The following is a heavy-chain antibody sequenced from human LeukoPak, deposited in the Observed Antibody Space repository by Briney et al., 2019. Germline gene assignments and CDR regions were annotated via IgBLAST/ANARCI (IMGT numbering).Heavy chain of an antibody. CDR2: INHSGST. V-gene: IGHV4-34*01. D-gene: IGHD5-18*01. CDR3: ARGRGYSYGSACYYYGMDV. CDR1: GGSFSGYY. J-gene: IGHJ6*02. Sequence: PSETLSLTCAVYGGSFSGYYWSWIRQPPGKGLEWLGEINHSGSTNYNPSLKSRVTISVDTSKNQFSLKLSSVTAADTAVYYCARGRGYSYGSACYYYGMDVWGQGTTVTVSS.